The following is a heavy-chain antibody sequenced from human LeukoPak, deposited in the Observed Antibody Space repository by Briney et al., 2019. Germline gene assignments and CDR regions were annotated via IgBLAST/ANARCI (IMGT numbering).Heavy chain of an antibody. Sequence: GASVKVSCKASGSTFTAYSMYWVRQAPGPGLGWTGWIKPNSGDTNYAQKFHGRVTMNRDTSISAAYMELSRLRSDDTAVYYCASTLGYCTSSSCPDIDYWGQGTLVTVSS. CDR2: IKPNSGDT. J-gene: IGHJ4*02. CDR1: GSTFTAYS. D-gene: IGHD2-2*01. CDR3: ASTLGYCTSSSCPDIDY. V-gene: IGHV1-2*02.